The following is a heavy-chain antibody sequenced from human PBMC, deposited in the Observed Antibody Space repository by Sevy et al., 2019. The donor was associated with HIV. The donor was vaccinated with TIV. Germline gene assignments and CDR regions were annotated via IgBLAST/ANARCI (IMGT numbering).Heavy chain of an antibody. J-gene: IGHJ4*02. D-gene: IGHD6-25*01. V-gene: IGHV4-38-2*01. Sequence: SETLSLTCAVSGYSISSGYQWGWIRQPPGKGLEWIGTIYHSGSTYYNPSLKSRVTISVDTSKNQFSLKLNSMTAADTAVHFCARVAAYWGQGILVTVSS. CDR2: IYHSGST. CDR1: GYSISSGYQ. CDR3: ARVAAY.